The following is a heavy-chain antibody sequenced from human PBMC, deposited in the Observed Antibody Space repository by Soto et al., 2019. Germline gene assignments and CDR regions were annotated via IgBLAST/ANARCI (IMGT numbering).Heavy chain of an antibody. Sequence: SETLSLTCFVSGGSFSGYYWSWIRQPPGKGLEWIGEINHSGSTNYNPSLKSRVTISVDTSKNQFSLKLSSVTAADTAVYYCARVSGDYYYHYGMDAWGQGPTVTVSS. CDR1: GGSFSGYY. J-gene: IGHJ6*02. V-gene: IGHV4-34*01. CDR3: ARVSGDYYYHYGMDA. CDR2: INHSGST. D-gene: IGHD2-8*02.